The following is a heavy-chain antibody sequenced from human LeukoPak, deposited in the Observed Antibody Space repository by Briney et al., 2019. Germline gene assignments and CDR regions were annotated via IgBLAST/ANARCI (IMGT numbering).Heavy chain of an antibody. Sequence: GGSLRLSCAASGFTFSSYSMHWVRQAPGKGLEYVSAISSNGDNTYYANSVKGRFTISRDNSKNTLYLQMNSLRAEDTAVYYCAKDAVTIFGAVGRYYYMDVWGKGTTVTVSS. CDR2: ISSNGDNT. CDR3: AKDAVTIFGAVGRYYYMDV. V-gene: IGHV3-64*01. J-gene: IGHJ6*03. D-gene: IGHD3-3*01. CDR1: GFTFSSYS.